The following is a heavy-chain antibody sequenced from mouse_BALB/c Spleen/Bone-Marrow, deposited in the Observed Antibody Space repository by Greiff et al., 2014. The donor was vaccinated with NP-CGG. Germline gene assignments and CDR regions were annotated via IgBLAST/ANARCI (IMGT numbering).Heavy chain of an antibody. CDR3: ASVEVHAVDY. CDR2: ISYDGSN. CDR1: GYSITSGYY. J-gene: IGHJ4*01. Sequence: EVQLMESGPGLVKPSLSLSLTCSVTGYSITSGYYWNWIRQFPGNKLEWLGYISYDGSNHYNPSLTNRVSITRDTSKNQFFLKLNSVTTEDAATYYCASVEVHAVDYWGQGTSGTVSS. D-gene: IGHD2-14*01. V-gene: IGHV3-6*02.